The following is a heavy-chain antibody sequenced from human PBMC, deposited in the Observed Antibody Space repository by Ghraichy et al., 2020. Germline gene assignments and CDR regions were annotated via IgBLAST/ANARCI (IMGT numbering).Heavy chain of an antibody. V-gene: IGHV1-24*01. D-gene: IGHD3-3*01. CDR1: GYTLTELS. Sequence: ASVKVSCKVSGYTLTELSMHWVRQAPGKGLEWMGGFDPEDGETIYAQKFQGRVTMTEDTSTDTAYMELSSLRSEDTAVYYCATGVLWSGYVSYYYYMDVWGQGTPVTVSS. J-gene: IGHJ6*03. CDR3: ATGVLWSGYVSYYYYMDV. CDR2: FDPEDGET.